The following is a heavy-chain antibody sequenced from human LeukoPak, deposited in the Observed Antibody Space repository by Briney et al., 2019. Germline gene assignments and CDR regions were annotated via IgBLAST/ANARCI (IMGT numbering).Heavy chain of an antibody. CDR3: ARQRTLFYCSSTSCYGNWFDP. Sequence: SETLSLTCAVYGGSFSGYYWSWIRQPPGKGLEWIGGINHSGSTNYNPSLKSRVTISVDTSKNQFSLKLSSVTAADTAVYYCARQRTLFYCSSTSCYGNWFDPWGQGTLVIFSS. D-gene: IGHD2-2*01. CDR1: GGSFSGYY. V-gene: IGHV4-34*01. CDR2: INHSGST. J-gene: IGHJ5*02.